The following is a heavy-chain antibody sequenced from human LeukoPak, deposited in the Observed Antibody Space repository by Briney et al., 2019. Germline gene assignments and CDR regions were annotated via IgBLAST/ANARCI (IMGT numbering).Heavy chain of an antibody. CDR2: ISGSGGST. CDR1: GFTFSSYA. CDR3: ANSPNKLVPNNWFDP. J-gene: IGHJ5*02. D-gene: IGHD6-6*01. V-gene: IGHV3-23*01. Sequence: PGGSLRLSCAASGFTFSSYAMSWVRQAPGKGLEWVSAISGSGGSTYYADSVKGRFTISRDNSKNTLYLQMNSLRAEDTAVYYCANSPNKLVPNNWFDPWGQGTLVTVSS.